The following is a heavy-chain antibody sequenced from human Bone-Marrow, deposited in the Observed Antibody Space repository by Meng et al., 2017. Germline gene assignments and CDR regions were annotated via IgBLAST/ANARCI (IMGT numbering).Heavy chain of an antibody. J-gene: IGHJ6*02. CDR2: IKSKTDGGTT. Sequence: GGSLRLSCAASGFIFSNAWMSWVRQAPGKGLEWVGRIKSKTDGGTTDYAAPVKGRFTISRDDSKNTLYLQMNSLKTEDTAVYYCTTSDSGSYPANYYYYGMDVWGQGTTVTVSS. D-gene: IGHD1-26*01. V-gene: IGHV3-15*01. CDR1: GFIFSNAW. CDR3: TTSDSGSYPANYYYYGMDV.